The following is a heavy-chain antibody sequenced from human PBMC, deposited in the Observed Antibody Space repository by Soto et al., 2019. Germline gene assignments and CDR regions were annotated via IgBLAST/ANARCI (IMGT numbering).Heavy chain of an antibody. J-gene: IGHJ4*01. CDR1: GYRFASYW. D-gene: IGHD3-16*02. Sequence: GQSLQISCQGSGYRFASYWITWVRQKPGKGLEWMGRIDPSGSYTNYSASFEGHVTISADKANSTAYLQWSSLKASDSAMYYCARHAVITSGGVIVSKYIAYWGHGTLVTVS. CDR3: ARHAVITSGGVIVSKYIAY. V-gene: IGHV5-10-1*01. CDR2: IDPSGSYT.